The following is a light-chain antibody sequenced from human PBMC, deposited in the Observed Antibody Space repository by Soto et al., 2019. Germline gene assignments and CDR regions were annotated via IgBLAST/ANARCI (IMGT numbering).Light chain of an antibody. J-gene: IGLJ3*02. Sequence: QSVLTQPPSASGSPGQSVAISCTGTSSDVGGYNYVSWYQQHPGKAPKLMIYEVNKRPSGVPDRFSGSKSGYTASLTISELQAEDEADYYCTSFTSSSTWVFGGGTKVTVL. CDR3: TSFTSSSTWV. V-gene: IGLV2-8*01. CDR2: EVN. CDR1: SSDVGGYNY.